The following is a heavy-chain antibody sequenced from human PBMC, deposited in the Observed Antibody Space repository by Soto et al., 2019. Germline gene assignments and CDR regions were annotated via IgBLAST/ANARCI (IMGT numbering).Heavy chain of an antibody. CDR3: ARFSPPGYYYMDV. J-gene: IGHJ6*03. V-gene: IGHV4-31*03. CDR1: GGPINSGGYY. CDR2: IHYSGRT. Sequence: QVQLQESGPGLVKPSQTLSLTCTVSGGPINSGGYYWTWIRQPPGKGLEWIGYIHYSGRTFYNPSLESRVIISVDTSKNQFSLNPRSLTAADTAVSYCARFSPPGYYYMDVWGRRTSVTVAS.